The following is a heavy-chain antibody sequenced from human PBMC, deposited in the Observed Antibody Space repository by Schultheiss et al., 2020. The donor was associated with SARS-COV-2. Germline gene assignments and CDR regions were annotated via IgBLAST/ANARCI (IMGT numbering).Heavy chain of an antibody. J-gene: IGHJ4*02. D-gene: IGHD3-22*01. CDR2: INHSGST. CDR3: ARGLVPLYYYDSSGYSPFDY. V-gene: IGHV4-59*01. CDR1: GGSISSYY. Sequence: SETLSLTCTVSGGSISSYYWSWIRQPPGKGLEWIGEINHSGSTNYNPSLKSRVTISVDTSKNQFSLKLSSVTAADTAVYYCARGLVPLYYYDSSGYSPFDYWGQGTLVTVSS.